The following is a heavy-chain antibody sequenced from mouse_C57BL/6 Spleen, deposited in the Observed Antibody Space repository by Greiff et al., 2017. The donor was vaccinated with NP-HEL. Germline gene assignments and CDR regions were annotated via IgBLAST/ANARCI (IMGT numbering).Heavy chain of an antibody. D-gene: IGHD2-1*01. CDR1: GYTFTSYW. CDR3: ARSDYYGNWYFDV. Sequence: QVQLQQPGAELVMPGASVKLSCKASGYTFTSYWMHWVKQRPGQGLEWIGEIDPSDSYTNYNQKFKGKSTLTVDKSSSTAYMQLSSLTSEDSAVYYCARSDYYGNWYFDVWGTGTTVTVSS. CDR2: IDPSDSYT. J-gene: IGHJ1*03. V-gene: IGHV1-69*01.